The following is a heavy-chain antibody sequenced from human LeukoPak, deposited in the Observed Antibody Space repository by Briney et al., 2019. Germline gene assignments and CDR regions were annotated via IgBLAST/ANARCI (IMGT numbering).Heavy chain of an antibody. J-gene: IGHJ4*02. D-gene: IGHD6-19*01. Sequence: GRSLRLSCAASGFTFSSYGMHWVRQAPGKGLEWVAVISYDGSNKYYADSVKGRFTISRDNSKNTLYLQMSSLRAEDTAVYYCAKDSSSSGWYYHDYWGQGTLVTVSS. CDR3: AKDSSSSGWYYHDY. CDR1: GFTFSSYG. CDR2: ISYDGSNK. V-gene: IGHV3-30*18.